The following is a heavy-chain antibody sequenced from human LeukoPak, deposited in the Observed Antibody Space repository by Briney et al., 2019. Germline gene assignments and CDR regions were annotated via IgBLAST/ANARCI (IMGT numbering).Heavy chain of an antibody. J-gene: IGHJ4*02. CDR3: AGGTIGAFHFGF. V-gene: IGHV3-53*01. CDR1: GFTISSTY. CDR2: MYSGGDT. D-gene: IGHD2-8*01. Sequence: GGSLRLSCAASGFTISSTYINWVRQSLGKGLEWVSIMYSGGDTYYADAVKGRFTISSDNSKHTVHLQMNSLRGEDTAVYYCAGGTIGAFHFGFWGQGTLVTVSS.